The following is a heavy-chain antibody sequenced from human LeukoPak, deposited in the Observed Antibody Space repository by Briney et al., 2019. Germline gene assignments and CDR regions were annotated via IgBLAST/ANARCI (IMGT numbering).Heavy chain of an antibody. CDR3: ARDHYYDSSGYYFFDY. CDR2: IYYSGST. D-gene: IGHD3-22*01. Sequence: SETLSLTCTVSGGSISSSSYYWVWIRQPPGKGLEWIGSIYYSGSTYYNPSLKSRVTISVDTSKNQFSLKLSSVTAADTAVYYCARDHYYDSSGYYFFDYWGQGTLVTVSS. V-gene: IGHV4-39*07. CDR1: GGSISSSSYY. J-gene: IGHJ4*02.